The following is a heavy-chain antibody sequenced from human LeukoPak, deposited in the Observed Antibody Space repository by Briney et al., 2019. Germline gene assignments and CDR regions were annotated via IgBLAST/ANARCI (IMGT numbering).Heavy chain of an antibody. CDR3: ARRGHSYGSKWFDP. CDR1: GGSFSGYY. J-gene: IGHJ5*02. Sequence: SETLSLTCAVYGGSFSGYYWSWIRQPPGKGLEWIGEINHSGSTNYNPSLKSRVTISVDTSKNQFSLKLSSVTAADTAVYYCARRGHSYGSKWFDPWGQGTLVTVSS. D-gene: IGHD5-18*01. V-gene: IGHV4-34*01. CDR2: INHSGST.